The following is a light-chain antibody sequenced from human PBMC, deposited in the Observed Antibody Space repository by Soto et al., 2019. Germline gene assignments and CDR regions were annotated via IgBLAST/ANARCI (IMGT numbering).Light chain of an antibody. Sequence: EIVLTQSPGTLSLSPGERATLSCRASQSVSSSYLACYQQKPGQPPRLVMYATSSRATGIPARFSGSGSGTDFTLTISRLEPEDFAVYYCQQYGSSSWTFGQGTKVDIK. CDR1: QSVSSSY. CDR3: QQYGSSSWT. V-gene: IGKV3-20*01. J-gene: IGKJ1*01. CDR2: ATS.